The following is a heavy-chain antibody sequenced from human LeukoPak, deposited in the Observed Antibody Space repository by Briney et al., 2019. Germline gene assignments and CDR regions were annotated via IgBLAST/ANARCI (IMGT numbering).Heavy chain of an antibody. CDR1: GYTFTSYD. J-gene: IGHJ4*02. D-gene: IGHD3-10*01. CDR2: IIPILGIA. CDR3: ARGFHRLYGSGSYYNPEFDY. V-gene: IGHV1-69*04. Sequence: GASVKVSCKASGYTFTSYDISWVRQAPGQGLEWMGRIIPILGIANYAQKFQGRVTITADKSTGTAYMELSSLRSEDTAVYYCARGFHRLYGSGSYYNPEFDYWGQGTLVTVSS.